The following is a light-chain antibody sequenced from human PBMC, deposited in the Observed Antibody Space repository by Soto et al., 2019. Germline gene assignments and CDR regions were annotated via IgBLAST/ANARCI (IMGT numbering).Light chain of an antibody. V-gene: IGLV2-23*01. J-gene: IGLJ3*02. CDR2: EGT. CDR3: CSYAGSTSVV. CDR1: SSDIGNYNL. Sequence: QSALTQPASVSGSPGQSITLSCTGTSSDIGNYNLVSWYQQHPGKVPKLILYEGTTRPSGVSNRISGSKSGNTDSLTISGLQAEDEADYYCCSYAGSTSVVFGGGTKLTVL.